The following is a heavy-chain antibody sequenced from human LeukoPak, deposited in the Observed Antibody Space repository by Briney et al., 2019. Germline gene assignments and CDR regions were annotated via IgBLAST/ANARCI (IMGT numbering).Heavy chain of an antibody. J-gene: IGHJ4*02. Sequence: SGGSLRLSCTASNFTFSGFGMHWVRQAPGKGLEWVAVISHDGTNENYADSVRGRFTISRDNSKNTMYLQMNSLRAEDTAVYYCAKEYDSGGYGANFDYWGQGTLVTVSS. CDR3: AKEYDSGGYGANFDY. D-gene: IGHD3-10*01. V-gene: IGHV3-30*18. CDR1: NFTFSGFG. CDR2: ISHDGTNE.